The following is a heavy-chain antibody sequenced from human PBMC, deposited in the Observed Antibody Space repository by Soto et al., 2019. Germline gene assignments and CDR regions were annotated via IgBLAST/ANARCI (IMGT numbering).Heavy chain of an antibody. V-gene: IGHV3-30*18. CDR3: ANGIDGVRYYYGMDV. Sequence: QVQLVESGGGVVQPGTSLRLSCVVSGLTFRDSGMHWVRQAPGKGLEWVAVISFDGSERHYRDSVKGRFSISRDNSRNTLYLQMNRLRGDDSAVYYCANGIDGVRYYYGMDVWGQGSTVTVSS. CDR1: GLTFRDSG. D-gene: IGHD1-26*01. CDR2: ISFDGSER. J-gene: IGHJ6*02.